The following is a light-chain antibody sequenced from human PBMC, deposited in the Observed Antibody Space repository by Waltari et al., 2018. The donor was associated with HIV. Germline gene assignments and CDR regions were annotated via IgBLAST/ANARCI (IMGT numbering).Light chain of an antibody. J-gene: IGLJ2*01. CDR2: EVT. CDR1: NSDIGGYNY. CDR3: SSYADRNGFYVV. Sequence: QSALTQPPSASGSPGQSVTISCTGTNSDIGGYNYVSWYQQHHGKAPKLVISEVTKRPSGFPDRFSGSKSGTTASRTVFELQAEDEADYYCSSYADRNGFYVVVGGGTRLTVL. V-gene: IGLV2-8*01.